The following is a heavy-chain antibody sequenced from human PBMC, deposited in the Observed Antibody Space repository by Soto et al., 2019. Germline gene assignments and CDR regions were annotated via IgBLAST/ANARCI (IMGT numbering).Heavy chain of an antibody. D-gene: IGHD3-3*01. Sequence: PGGSLRLSCAASGFTFSSYWRSWVRQAPGKGLEWVANIKQDGSEKYYVDSVKGRFTISRDNAKNSLYLQMNSLRAEDTAVYYCARRPEYDFWSGYYNHDAFDIWGQGTMVTVSS. CDR2: IKQDGSEK. CDR3: ARRPEYDFWSGYYNHDAFDI. V-gene: IGHV3-7*01. CDR1: GFTFSSYW. J-gene: IGHJ3*02.